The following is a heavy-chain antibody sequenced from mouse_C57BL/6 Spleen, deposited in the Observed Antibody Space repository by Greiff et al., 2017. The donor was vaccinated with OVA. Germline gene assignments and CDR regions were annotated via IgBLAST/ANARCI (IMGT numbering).Heavy chain of an antibody. Sequence: QVQLKQPGAELVRPGSSVKLSCKASGYTFTSYWMHWVKQRPIQGLEWIGNIDPSDSETHYNQKFKDKATLTVDKSSSTAYMQLSSLTSEDSAVYYCARSTPDYYGSSLYYAMDYWGQGTSVTVSS. D-gene: IGHD1-1*01. V-gene: IGHV1-52*01. J-gene: IGHJ4*01. CDR2: IDPSDSET. CDR1: GYTFTSYW. CDR3: ARSTPDYYGSSLYYAMDY.